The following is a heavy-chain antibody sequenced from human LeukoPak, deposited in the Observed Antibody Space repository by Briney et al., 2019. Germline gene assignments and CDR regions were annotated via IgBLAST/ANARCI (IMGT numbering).Heavy chain of an antibody. CDR3: AKARGTDYYGVDY. D-gene: IGHD1-26*01. J-gene: IGHJ4*02. V-gene: IGHV4-59*01. CDR1: GLSFNNNY. CDR2: IHYSGST. Sequence: SETLSLTCSVFGLSFNNNYWSWIRQPPGKGLEWIGHIHYSGSTTYNPSLKSRVTISQDTSRNQFSLNLTSLSPADTAVYYCAKARGTDYYGVDYWGQGVLVTVSS.